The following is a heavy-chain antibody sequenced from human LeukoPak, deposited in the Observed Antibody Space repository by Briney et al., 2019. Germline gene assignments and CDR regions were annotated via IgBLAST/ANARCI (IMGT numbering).Heavy chain of an antibody. V-gene: IGHV3-30*01. CDR2: ISSDGSNK. CDR3: ARAFYYYGSGSPYYFDY. Sequence: GGSLRLSCAASGFTFSSYAMHWVRQAPGKGLEWVAVISSDGSNKHYADSVKGRFTISRDNSKNTLYLQMNSLRAEDTAVYYCARAFYYYGSGSPYYFDYWGQGTLVTVSS. CDR1: GFTFSSYA. J-gene: IGHJ4*02. D-gene: IGHD3-10*01.